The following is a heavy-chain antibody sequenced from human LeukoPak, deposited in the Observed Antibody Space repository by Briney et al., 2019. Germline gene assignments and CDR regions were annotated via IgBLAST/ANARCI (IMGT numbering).Heavy chain of an antibody. D-gene: IGHD1-1*01. CDR3: AKDRANAGYFDY. Sequence: GGSLRLSCAASGFTFSSYAMSWVRQAPGKGLEWVSVISGSGGSTYYADSVKGRFTISRDNSKNTLYLQMNSLRAEDTAVYYCAKDRANAGYFDYWGQGTLVTVSS. CDR1: GFTFSSYA. CDR2: ISGSGGST. V-gene: IGHV3-23*01. J-gene: IGHJ4*02.